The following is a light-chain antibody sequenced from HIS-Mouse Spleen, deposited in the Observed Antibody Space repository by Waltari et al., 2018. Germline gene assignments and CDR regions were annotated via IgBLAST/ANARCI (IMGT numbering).Light chain of an antibody. V-gene: IGLV3-10*01. CDR3: YSTDSSGNHRV. CDR1: ALPKKY. Sequence: SYELTPPPSVSVSPGQTARIPCSGDALPKKYAYWYQQNSGQAPVLVIYEDSKRPSGIPERFSGSSSGTMATLTISGAQVEDEAAYYCYSTDSSGNHRVFGGGTKLTVL. J-gene: IGLJ2*01. CDR2: EDS.